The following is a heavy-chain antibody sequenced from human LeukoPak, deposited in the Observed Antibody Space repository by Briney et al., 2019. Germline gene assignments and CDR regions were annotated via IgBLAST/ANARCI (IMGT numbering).Heavy chain of an antibody. CDR3: AKVDYDSSGYRSNYYYYYMDV. J-gene: IGHJ6*03. V-gene: IGHV3-74*01. D-gene: IGHD3-22*01. CDR1: GFTFSSYW. Sequence: GGSLRLSCAASGFTFSSYWMHWVRQAPGEGLVWVSRINSDGSSTSYADSVKGRFTISRDNSKNTLYLQMNSLRAEDTAVYYCAKVDYDSSGYRSNYYYYYMDVWGKGTTVTISS. CDR2: INSDGSST.